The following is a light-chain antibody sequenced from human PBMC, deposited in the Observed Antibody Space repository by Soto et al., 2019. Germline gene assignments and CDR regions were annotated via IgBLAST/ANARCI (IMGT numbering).Light chain of an antibody. J-gene: IGKJ4*01. CDR3: QQYNNWPPLT. Sequence: EIVMTQSPATLSVSLGESATLSCRASQSVSINLAWYQQKPGQAPRLLVYGASTRATGIPARFSGSGSGTEFTLTISSLQSEDFAVYYCQQYNNWPPLTFSGGTKVEIK. CDR2: GAS. CDR1: QSVSIN. V-gene: IGKV3-15*01.